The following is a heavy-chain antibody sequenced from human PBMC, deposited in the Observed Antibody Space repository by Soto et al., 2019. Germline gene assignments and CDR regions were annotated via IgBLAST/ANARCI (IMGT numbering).Heavy chain of an antibody. J-gene: IGHJ4*02. V-gene: IGHV3-48*02. Sequence: GGSLRLSCAASGFTFSSYSMNWVRQAPGKGLEWVSYISSSSSTIYYADSVKGRFTISRDNAKNSLYLQMNSLRDEDTAVYYCARVRIAAAGTGFDYWGQGTLVTVSS. CDR3: ARVRIAAAGTGFDY. D-gene: IGHD6-13*01. CDR1: GFTFSSYS. CDR2: ISSSSSTI.